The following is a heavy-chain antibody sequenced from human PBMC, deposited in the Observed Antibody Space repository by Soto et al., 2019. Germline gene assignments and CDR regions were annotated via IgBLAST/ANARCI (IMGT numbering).Heavy chain of an antibody. CDR2: IDYNGRA. J-gene: IGHJ4*02. CDR1: DGSVTGYC. Sequence: QVQLQESGPGLVKPSETLPLTCSVSDGSVTGYCWSWIRQPPGKGLEWIGCIDYNGRAHYNPSLTSRVTMSLDTSNNHFSLKLSSVTTTDTAMYYCARGPDHSKVGYWGQGTLVTVSS. CDR3: ARGPDHSKVGY. D-gene: IGHD4-4*01. V-gene: IGHV4-59*02.